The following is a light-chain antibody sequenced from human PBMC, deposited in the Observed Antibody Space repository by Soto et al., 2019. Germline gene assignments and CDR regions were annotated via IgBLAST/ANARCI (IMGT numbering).Light chain of an antibody. V-gene: IGKV3-15*01. J-gene: IGKJ1*01. Sequence: IVITHSPATLSVSPGERATLSCRAGQTIYSNVAWYQQRPGQAPRLLIYRASTRATGVPARFSGSGSGTEFTLTISGLQSEDFELYYCQQYQNLWTFGQGTKVDIK. CDR2: RAS. CDR3: QQYQNLWT. CDR1: QTIYSN.